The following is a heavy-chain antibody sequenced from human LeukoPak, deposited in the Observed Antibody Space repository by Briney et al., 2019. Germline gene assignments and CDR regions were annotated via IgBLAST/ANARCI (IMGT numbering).Heavy chain of an antibody. CDR2: TYHSGSI. Sequence: SGTLSLTCAVSGGSISSTNWWSWVRQPPGKGLEWIGETYHSGSINNNPSLKSRVTISVDKSKNLVSLKLSSVTAADTAVYYCARAYSAATLNWFDSWGQGILVTVSS. D-gene: IGHD2-15*01. CDR3: ARAYSAATLNWFDS. CDR1: GGSISSTNW. V-gene: IGHV4-4*02. J-gene: IGHJ5*01.